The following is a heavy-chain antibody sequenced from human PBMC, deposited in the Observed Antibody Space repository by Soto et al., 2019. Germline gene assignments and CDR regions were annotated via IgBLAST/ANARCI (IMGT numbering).Heavy chain of an antibody. CDR1: GFTFSSYE. Sequence: SLRLSCSASGFTFSSYEMNWVRQAPGTGLEWVSYISSSGSTIYYADSVKGLFTMSRDNAKNSPYLQMNSLRAEDSALYYCARYWTNGLCPASDAFDIWGQGTMVTVSS. J-gene: IGHJ3*02. CDR3: ARYWTNGLCPASDAFDI. D-gene: IGHD2-8*01. V-gene: IGHV3-48*03. CDR2: ISSSGSTI.